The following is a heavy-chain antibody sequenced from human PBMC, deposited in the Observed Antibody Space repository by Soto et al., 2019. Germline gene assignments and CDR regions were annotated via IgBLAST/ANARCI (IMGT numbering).Heavy chain of an antibody. CDR2: IYYSGSS. J-gene: IGHJ5*01. Sequence: SETLSLTCTVSGASISSYYWSWIRQPPGKGLEWIGFIYYSGSSKYNPSLESRVTISVDTSKNQFSLRLTSVTAGDTAVYYCVGGLWGNWFDSWGQGTLVTVSS. CDR1: GASISSYY. CDR3: VGGLWGNWFDS. D-gene: IGHD7-27*01. V-gene: IGHV4-59*12.